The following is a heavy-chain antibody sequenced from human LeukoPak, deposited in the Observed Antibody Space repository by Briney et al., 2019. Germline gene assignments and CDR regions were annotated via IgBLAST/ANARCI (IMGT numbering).Heavy chain of an antibody. D-gene: IGHD1-26*01. CDR2: INPKNGAT. Sequence: ASVKVSCKASGYXFTDEYIHWVRQVPGQGFEWMAWINPKNGATNVALKFRGRVTLTRDTSISTAYMAVSRLRSDDTAVYYCARDVGELRADYWGQGTLVTVSS. V-gene: IGHV1-2*02. CDR3: ARDVGELRADY. CDR1: GYXFTDEY. J-gene: IGHJ4*02.